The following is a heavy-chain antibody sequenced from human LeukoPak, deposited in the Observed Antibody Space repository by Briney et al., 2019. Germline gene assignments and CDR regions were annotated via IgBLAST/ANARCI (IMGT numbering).Heavy chain of an antibody. CDR3: AREGGYDFWSGDHTNAFDY. Sequence: PSETLSLTCTVSCGSISSYYWSWIRDPPGKGLEWSGYIYYSGSTNYTPSLKSRVTISVDTSKNQFSLKLSSVTAADTAVYSCAREGGYDFWSGDHTNAFDYWGQGTLVTVPS. V-gene: IGHV4-59*12. CDR1: CGSISSYY. CDR2: IYYSGST. D-gene: IGHD3-3*01. J-gene: IGHJ4*02.